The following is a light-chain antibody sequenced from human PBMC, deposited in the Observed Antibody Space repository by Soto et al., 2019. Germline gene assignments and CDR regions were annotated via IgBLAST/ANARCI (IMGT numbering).Light chain of an antibody. CDR2: WAS. V-gene: IGKV4-1*01. CDR1: QSVLYNSNNKSY. J-gene: IGKJ1*01. CDR3: QQYYITPHT. Sequence: DIVMTQSPDSLSVSLGERATINCRSSQSVLYNSNNKSYLAWYQHKSGQPPKLLIYWASTRESGVPERFSGSGSGTDFTLTISSLQAEDVAVYYCQQYYITPHTFGPGTKVEIK.